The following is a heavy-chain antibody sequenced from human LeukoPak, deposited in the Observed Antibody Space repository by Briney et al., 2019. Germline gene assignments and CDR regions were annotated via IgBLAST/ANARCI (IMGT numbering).Heavy chain of an antibody. Sequence: PGGALRLSCAASGFTFSSYSMNWVRQAPGKGLEWVSSISSSSSYIYYADSVKGRFTISRDNAKNSLYLQMNSLRAEDTAVYYCANGYSAYDPRFHYWGQGTLVTVSS. CDR1: GFTFSSYS. V-gene: IGHV3-21*04. CDR3: ANGYSAYDPRFHY. CDR2: ISSSSSYI. D-gene: IGHD5-12*01. J-gene: IGHJ4*02.